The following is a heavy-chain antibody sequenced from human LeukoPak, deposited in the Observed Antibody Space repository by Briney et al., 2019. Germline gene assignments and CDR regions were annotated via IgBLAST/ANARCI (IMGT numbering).Heavy chain of an antibody. J-gene: IGHJ6*02. CDR2: ISSSGSTI. CDR3: ARVYDFWSGYYGYGMDV. Sequence: GGSLRLSCAASGFTFSDYYMSWIRQAPGKGLEWVSYISSSGSTIYYADSVKGRFTISRDNAKNSLYLQMNNLRAEDTAVYYCARVYDFWSGYYGYGMDVWGQGTTVTVSS. D-gene: IGHD3-3*01. CDR1: GFTFSDYY. V-gene: IGHV3-11*01.